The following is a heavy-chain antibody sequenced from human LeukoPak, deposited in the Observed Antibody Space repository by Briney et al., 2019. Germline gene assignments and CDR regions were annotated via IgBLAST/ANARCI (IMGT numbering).Heavy chain of an antibody. J-gene: IGHJ6*02. V-gene: IGHV3-72*01. Sequence: PGGSLRLSCAASGFTFSDHYMDWVRQAPGKGLEWVGRTRNKANSYTTEYAASVKGRFTISRDDSKNSLYLQMNSLKTEDTAVYYCTRGLAPNYYYYGMDVWGQGTTVTVSS. CDR2: TRNKANSYTT. CDR1: GFTFSDHY. CDR3: TRGLAPNYYYYGMDV.